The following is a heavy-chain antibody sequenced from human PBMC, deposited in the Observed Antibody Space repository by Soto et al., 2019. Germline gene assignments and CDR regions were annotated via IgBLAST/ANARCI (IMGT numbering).Heavy chain of an antibody. J-gene: IGHJ6*02. Sequence: PGGSLRLSCAASGFTFSSYSMNWVRQAPGKGLEWVSSISSSSSYIYYADSVKGRFTISRDNAKNSLYLQMNSLRAEDTAVYYCARDQPWGYYGSGSYYPIGYYYYGMDVWGQGTTVTVSS. CDR2: ISSSSSYI. CDR1: GFTFSSYS. V-gene: IGHV3-21*01. CDR3: ARDQPWGYYGSGSYYPIGYYYYGMDV. D-gene: IGHD3-10*01.